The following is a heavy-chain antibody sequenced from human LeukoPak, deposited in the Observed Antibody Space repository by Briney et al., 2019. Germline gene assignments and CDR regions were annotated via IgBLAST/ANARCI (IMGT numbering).Heavy chain of an antibody. CDR3: ARAGYDFWSGYPIYFDY. CDR2: ISSSSSTI. J-gene: IGHJ4*02. Sequence: PGGSLRLSCAASGFTFSSYSLNWVRQAPGKGLEWVSYISSSSSTIYYADSVKGRFTISRDNAKNSLYLQMNSLRAEDTAVYYCARAGYDFWSGYPIYFDYWGQGTLVTVSS. V-gene: IGHV3-48*01. CDR1: GFTFSSYS. D-gene: IGHD3-3*01.